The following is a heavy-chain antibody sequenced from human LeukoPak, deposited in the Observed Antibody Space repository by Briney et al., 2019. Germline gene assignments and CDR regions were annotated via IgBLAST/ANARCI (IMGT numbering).Heavy chain of an antibody. V-gene: IGHV1-46*01. Sequence: ASVKVSCKASGGTLSSYAISWVRQAPGQGLEWMGIINPSGGSTSYAQKFQGRVTMTTDMSTSTVFMELRSLTSDDTAVYYCARDKLYYDVLNGNPNDYWGQGTLVTVSS. CDR3: ARDKLYYDVLNGNPNDY. CDR1: GGTLSSYA. CDR2: INPSGGST. D-gene: IGHD3-9*01. J-gene: IGHJ4*02.